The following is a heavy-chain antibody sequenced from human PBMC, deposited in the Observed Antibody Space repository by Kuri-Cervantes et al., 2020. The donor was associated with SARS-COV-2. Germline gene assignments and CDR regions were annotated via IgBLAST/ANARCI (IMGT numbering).Heavy chain of an antibody. CDR2: IWSDGTNK. J-gene: IGHJ6*02. V-gene: IGHV3-33*01. Sequence: GESLKISCAASEFTFSSYGMHWVRQAPGKGLEWVAVIWSDGTNKYYADSAKGRFTISRDNSKNTLYLQMNSLRAEDTAVYFRARALYGGRLDYSPTSGYYYEGMDVWGQGTMVTVSS. CDR1: EFTFSSYG. CDR3: ARALYGGRLDYSPTSGYYYEGMDV. D-gene: IGHD3-9*01.